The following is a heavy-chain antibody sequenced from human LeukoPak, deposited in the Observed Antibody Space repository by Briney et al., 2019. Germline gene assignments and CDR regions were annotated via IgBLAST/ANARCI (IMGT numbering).Heavy chain of an antibody. CDR1: VYTFTSYD. Sequence: GASVKVSFKASVYTFTSYDINWVRQATGQGLEWMGWMNPNSGNTGYAQKFQGRVTMTRNTSISTAYMELSSLRSEDTAVYYCARAPPYSSSWDYYYYYGMDVWGQGTTVTVSS. CDR2: MNPNSGNT. CDR3: ARAPPYSSSWDYYYYYGMDV. V-gene: IGHV1-8*01. J-gene: IGHJ6*02. D-gene: IGHD6-13*01.